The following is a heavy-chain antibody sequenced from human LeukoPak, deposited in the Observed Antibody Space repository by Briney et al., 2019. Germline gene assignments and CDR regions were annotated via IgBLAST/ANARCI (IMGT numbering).Heavy chain of an antibody. J-gene: IGHJ6*03. CDR1: GFTFSSYS. D-gene: IGHD1-7*01. V-gene: IGHV3-21*01. CDR2: ISSSSSYI. CDR3: ARDLRGASARYNWNYGSYYYYMDV. Sequence: GGSLRLSCAASGFTFSSYSMNWVRQAPGKGLEWVSSISSSSSYIYYADSVKGRFTISRDNAKNSLYPQMNSLRAEDTAVYYCARDLRGASARYNWNYGSYYYYMDVWGKGTTVTVSS.